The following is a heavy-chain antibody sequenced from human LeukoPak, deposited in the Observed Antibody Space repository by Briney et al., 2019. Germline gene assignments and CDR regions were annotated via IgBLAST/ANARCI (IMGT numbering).Heavy chain of an antibody. CDR2: IYYRGSA. D-gene: IGHD3-9*01. V-gene: IGHV4-38-2*01. J-gene: IGHJ4*02. Sequence: PSETLSLTCAVSGYSISSGYYWGWIRQPPGKGLEWIGSIYYRGSAYYNPALKSRVTISVDTSKNQLSLKLSSVTAADTAVYYCARIDWNPDYWGQGALVTVSS. CDR3: ARIDWNPDY. CDR1: GYSISSGYY.